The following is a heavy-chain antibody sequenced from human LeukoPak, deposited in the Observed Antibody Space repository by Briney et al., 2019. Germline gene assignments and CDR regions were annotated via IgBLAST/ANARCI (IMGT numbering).Heavy chain of an antibody. CDR3: AGGKLIGSSTSPRYYYYMDV. D-gene: IGHD2-2*01. J-gene: IGHJ6*03. CDR1: GYTYTGYY. V-gene: IGHV1-2*02. CDR2: INPNSGGT. Sequence: ASVKVSCKASGYTYTGYYMHWVRQAPGQGLEWMGWINPNSGGTNYAQKFQGRVTMTRDTSISTAYMELSRLRSDDTAVYYCAGGKLIGSSTSPRYYYYMDVWGKGTTVTVSS.